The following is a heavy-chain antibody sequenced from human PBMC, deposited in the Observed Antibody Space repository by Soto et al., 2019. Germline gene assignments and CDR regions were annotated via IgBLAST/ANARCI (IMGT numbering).Heavy chain of an antibody. D-gene: IGHD6-13*01. V-gene: IGHV4-39*01. CDR1: GGAINSTVYY. Sequence: PSETLSLTCTVSGGAINSTVYYWGWIRRPPGKGLEWIGSSNYGGPTYYSPSLQSRVTMSLDTAKNHFSLNLRSVTAADTAVYYCARHGAYSTSVYYYYGMDVWGQGTTVTVSS. J-gene: IGHJ6*02. CDR3: ARHGAYSTSVYYYYGMDV. CDR2: SNYGGPT.